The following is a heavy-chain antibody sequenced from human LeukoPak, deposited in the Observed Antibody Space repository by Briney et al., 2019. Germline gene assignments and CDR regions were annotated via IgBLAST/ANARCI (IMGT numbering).Heavy chain of an antibody. CDR1: GESFSGYY. D-gene: IGHD3-10*01. J-gene: IGHJ4*02. CDR3: ARAPGPTYFDFDY. V-gene: IGHV4-59*01. Sequence: SETLSLTCAVYGESFSGYYWSWIRQPPGKGLEWIGYIYYSGSTNYNPSLKSRVTISVDTSKNQFSLKLSSVTAADTAVYYCARAPGPTYFDFDYWGQGTLVTVSS. CDR2: IYYSGST.